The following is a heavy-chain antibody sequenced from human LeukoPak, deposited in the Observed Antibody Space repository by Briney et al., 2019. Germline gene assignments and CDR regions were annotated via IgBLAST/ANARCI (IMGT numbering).Heavy chain of an antibody. D-gene: IGHD3-22*01. CDR2: IIPIFGTA. Sequence: SVKVSCKASGGTFSSYAISWVRQATGQGLEWMGGIIPIFGTANYAQKFQGRVTITADESTSTAYMELSSLRSEDTAVYYCARIYYDSSGYFDYWGQGTLVTVSS. CDR3: ARIYYDSSGYFDY. V-gene: IGHV1-69*01. J-gene: IGHJ4*02. CDR1: GGTFSSYA.